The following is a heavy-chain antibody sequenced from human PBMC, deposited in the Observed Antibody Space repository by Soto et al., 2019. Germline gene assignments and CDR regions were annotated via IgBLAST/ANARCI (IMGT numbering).Heavy chain of an antibody. CDR3: ARVVVTSYYFVY. D-gene: IGHD2-2*01. CDR2: IYYSGST. V-gene: IGHV4-31*03. J-gene: IGHJ4*02. Sequence: SETLSLTCTVSGGSISSGGYYWSWIRQHPGKGLEWIGYIYYSGSTYYNPSLKSRVTVSVDTSKNQFSLKLSSVTAADTAVYYCARVVVTSYYFVYWGQGTLVTVSS. CDR1: GGSISSGGYY.